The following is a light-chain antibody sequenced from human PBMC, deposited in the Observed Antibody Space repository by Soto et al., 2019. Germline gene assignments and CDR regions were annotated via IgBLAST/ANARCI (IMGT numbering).Light chain of an antibody. CDR1: QSVSSN. CDR2: GAS. V-gene: IGKV3D-15*01. Sequence: EIVMTQSPATLSVSPGERATLSCRASQSVSSNLAWYQQKPGQAPRLLIYGASTRTTGIPARFSGSGSGTDFTLTISRLEPEDFAVYYCQQRSNCLFGQGTRLEIK. J-gene: IGKJ5*01. CDR3: QQRSNCL.